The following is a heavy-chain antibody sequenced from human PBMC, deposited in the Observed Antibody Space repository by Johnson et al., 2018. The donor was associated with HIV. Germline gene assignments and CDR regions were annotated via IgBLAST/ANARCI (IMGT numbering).Heavy chain of an antibody. CDR2: ISYDGSNK. Sequence: VHLVESGGGVVQPGRSLRLSCAASGFTFSSYAMHWVRQAPGKGLEWVAVISYDGSNKYYADSVKGRFTISRDNSKNTLYMQMNSLRADDTAVYYCAKDRASVWYSGSYLVDWGQGTMVTVSS. J-gene: IGHJ3*01. CDR3: AKDRASVWYSGSYLVD. CDR1: GFTFSSYA. D-gene: IGHD1-26*01. V-gene: IGHV3-30-3*01.